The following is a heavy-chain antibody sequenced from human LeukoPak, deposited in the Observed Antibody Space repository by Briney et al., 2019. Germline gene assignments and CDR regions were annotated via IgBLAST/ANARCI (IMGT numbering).Heavy chain of an antibody. Sequence: SETLSLTCTVSGGSINSYYWSWIRQPPGKGLEWIGYIFYSGSTNYNPSLQSRVTISVDTSRNQFSLNLSSVTAADTAVYYGARGPTRQYFDYWGQGTLVTVSS. CDR1: GGSINSYY. CDR3: ARGPTRQYFDY. V-gene: IGHV4-59*01. D-gene: IGHD6-6*01. J-gene: IGHJ4*02. CDR2: IFYSGST.